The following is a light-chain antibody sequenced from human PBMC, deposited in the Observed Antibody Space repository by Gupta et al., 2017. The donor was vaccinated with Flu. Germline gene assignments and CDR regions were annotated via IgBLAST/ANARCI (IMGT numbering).Light chain of an antibody. J-gene: IGKJ2*01. CDR1: QNIGNN. V-gene: IGKV3-15*01. CDR3: QQPYEWLRT. CDR2: SAS. Sequence: IKMTQSPATLSGSPGEGATLACRASQNIGNNVTWYQQKPGQAPRLLIFSASARAPTTPVRFSGRGSGTEFTLTISSLQSEDFAIYYCQQPYEWLRTFGQGTQLDIK.